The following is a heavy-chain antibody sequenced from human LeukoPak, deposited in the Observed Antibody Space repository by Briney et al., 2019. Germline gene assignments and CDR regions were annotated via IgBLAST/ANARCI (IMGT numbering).Heavy chain of an antibody. CDR2: ITISGHTK. CDR1: GFNLSTYE. CDR3: ARGDPHADL. J-gene: IGHJ5*02. V-gene: IGHV3-48*03. Sequence: PGGSLRLYCAASGFNLSTYEMNWVPQAPGKGLEWIANITISGHTKNYADSVKGRFTISRDNARTSLDLQMNSLRVEDTGVYYCARGDPHADLWGQGTLVTVSS.